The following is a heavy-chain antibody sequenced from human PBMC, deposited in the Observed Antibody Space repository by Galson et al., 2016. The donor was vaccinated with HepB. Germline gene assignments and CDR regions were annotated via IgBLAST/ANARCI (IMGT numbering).Heavy chain of an antibody. J-gene: IGHJ4*02. V-gene: IGHV3-21*06. CDR3: ARWSRGTGSSLDF. Sequence: SLRLSCAASGFNFSTFTVNWVRQVPGKGLEWVSSISCSSLYIYYADSLRGRLTVSRDNSKNSLFLQMNSLGAEDTAIYYCARWSRGTGSSLDFWGQGTLVTVSS. CDR1: GFNFSTFT. D-gene: IGHD3-10*01. CDR2: ISCSSLYI.